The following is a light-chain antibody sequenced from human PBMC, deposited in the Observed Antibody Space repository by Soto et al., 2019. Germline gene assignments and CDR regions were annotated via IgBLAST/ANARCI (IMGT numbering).Light chain of an antibody. V-gene: IGKV3-20*01. CDR3: QQYGNSPRT. J-gene: IGKJ1*01. Sequence: EIVLAQSPGTLSLSPGERATLSCRASQSVSGGHLAWYQQKPGQAPRLFISGVSNRATGIPDRFSGSGSGTDFTLTITRLEPEDFAVYYCQQYGNSPRTFGQGTKVEIK. CDR2: GVS. CDR1: QSVSGGH.